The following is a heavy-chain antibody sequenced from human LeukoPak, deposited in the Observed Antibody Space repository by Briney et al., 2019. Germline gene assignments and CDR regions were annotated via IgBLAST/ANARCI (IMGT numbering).Heavy chain of an antibody. V-gene: IGHV4-34*01. J-gene: IGHJ5*02. D-gene: IGHD2-2*02. CDR2: INHSGST. CDR1: GGSFSGYY. Sequence: SETLSLTCAVYGGSFSGYYWSWIRQPPGKGLEWIGEINHSGSTNYNPSLKGRVTISVDTSKNQFSLKLSSVTAADTAVYYCARGRRIVVVPAARPNYSNYVSWFDPWGQGTLVTVSS. CDR3: ARGRRIVVVPAARPNYSNYVSWFDP.